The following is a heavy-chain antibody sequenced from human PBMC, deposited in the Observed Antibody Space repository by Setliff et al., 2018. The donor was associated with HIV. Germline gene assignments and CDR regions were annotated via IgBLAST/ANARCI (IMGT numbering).Heavy chain of an antibody. CDR3: ARDLDYYFDY. D-gene: IGHD1-1*01. Sequence: GGSLRLCCAASGFTFSSYSMNWVRQAPGKGLEWVSYISSSGSTIYYADSVKGRFTISRDNAKNSLFLQMNSLRAEDTAVYYCARDLDYYFDYWGQGTLVTVSS. CDR2: ISSSGSTI. V-gene: IGHV3-48*04. CDR1: GFTFSSYS. J-gene: IGHJ4*02.